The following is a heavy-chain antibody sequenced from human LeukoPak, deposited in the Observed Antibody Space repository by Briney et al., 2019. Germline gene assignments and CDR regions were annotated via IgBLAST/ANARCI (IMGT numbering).Heavy chain of an antibody. Sequence: PSETLSLTCTVSNGSISSYYWSWIRQPPGKGLEWIGYIYYSGSTNYNPSLKSRVSISVDTSKNQFSLKLSSVTAADTAVYYCARHTSGDDFYYGMDVWGHGTTVTVSS. CDR3: ARHTSGDDFYYGMDV. D-gene: IGHD5-12*01. CDR1: NGSISSYY. V-gene: IGHV4-59*08. J-gene: IGHJ6*02. CDR2: IYYSGST.